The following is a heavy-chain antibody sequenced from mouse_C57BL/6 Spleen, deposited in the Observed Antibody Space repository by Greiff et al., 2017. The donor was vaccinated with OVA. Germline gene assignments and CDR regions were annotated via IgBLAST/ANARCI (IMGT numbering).Heavy chain of an antibody. V-gene: IGHV1-69*01. CDR3: ARAISVATVVHWYFAV. D-gene: IGHD1-1*01. Sequence: QVQLQQPGAELVMPGASVQLSCKASGYTFTSYWMHWVKQRPGQGLEWIGEIDPSDSYTNYNQKFKGKSTLTVDKSSSTAYLELRSLPSGASAVYYCARAISVATVVHWYFAVWGTGTTVTVSA. CDR1: GYTFTSYW. J-gene: IGHJ1*03. CDR2: IDPSDSYT.